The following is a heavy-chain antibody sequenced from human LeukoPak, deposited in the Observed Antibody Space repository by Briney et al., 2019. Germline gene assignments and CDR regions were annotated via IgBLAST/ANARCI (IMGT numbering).Heavy chain of an antibody. Sequence: PGGSLRLACAASGFTFSNNDMNWVRQAPGKGLEWLSLISGSGYSTNYADSVKGRFTISRDNSRNTLYLQMKRLRAEDTAVYYCAKEGPYCAGDCYYNFWGQGTLVIVSS. CDR1: GFTFSNND. J-gene: IGHJ4*02. CDR3: AKEGPYCAGDCYYNF. D-gene: IGHD2-21*02. V-gene: IGHV3-23*01. CDR2: ISGSGYST.